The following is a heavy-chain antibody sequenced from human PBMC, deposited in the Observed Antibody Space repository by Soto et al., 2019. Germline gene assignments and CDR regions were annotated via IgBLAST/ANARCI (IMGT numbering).Heavy chain of an antibody. CDR1: GFTLSSYA. D-gene: IGHD2-2*01. Sequence: GGSLRLSSAASGFTLSSYAMSWVRQAPGKGLEWVSAISGSGGSTYYADSVKGRFTISRHNSKNTLYLQMNSLRAEDTAVYYCAKAGVVPAANWFDPWGQGTLVTVS. CDR2: ISGSGGST. J-gene: IGHJ5*02. V-gene: IGHV3-23*01. CDR3: AKAGVVPAANWFDP.